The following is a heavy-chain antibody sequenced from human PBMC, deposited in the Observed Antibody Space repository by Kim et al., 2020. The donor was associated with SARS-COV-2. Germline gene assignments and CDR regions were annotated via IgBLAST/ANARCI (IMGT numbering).Heavy chain of an antibody. CDR3: ARRMGLRAAAD. V-gene: IGHV4-34*01. J-gene: IGHJ3*01. D-gene: IGHD6-13*01. Sequence: TNYNPPQKSRVTISVDTSKNQFSLKLDSVTAADTAVYYCARRMGLRAAADWGQGTMVTVSS. CDR2: T.